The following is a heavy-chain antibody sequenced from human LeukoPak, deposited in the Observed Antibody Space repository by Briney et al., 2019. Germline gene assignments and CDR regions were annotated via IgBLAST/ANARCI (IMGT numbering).Heavy chain of an antibody. CDR3: ARVGYSGWNLEY. V-gene: IGHV3-7*01. D-gene: IGHD5-12*01. CDR2: INQGGSVK. J-gene: IGHJ4*02. CDR1: GFTFRSYW. Sequence: GGSLRLSCAASGFTFRSYWMSWVRQAPGKGLEWVANINQGGSVKYYVDSVKGRFTISRDGAKNSLYVQMNSLRDEDTAVYYCARVGYSGWNLEYWGQGTLVTVSS.